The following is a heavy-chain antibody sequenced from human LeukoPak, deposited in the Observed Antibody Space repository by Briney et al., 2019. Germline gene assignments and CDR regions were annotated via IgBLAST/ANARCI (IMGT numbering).Heavy chain of an antibody. Sequence: ASVKVSCKASGYTFTGYYMHWVRQAPGQGLEWMGWVNPNSGGTNYAQKFQGRVTMTRDTSISTAYMELSRLRSDDTAVYYCARDGSHIAVAGKIGCWFDPWGQGTLVTVSS. V-gene: IGHV1-2*02. CDR3: ARDGSHIAVAGKIGCWFDP. J-gene: IGHJ5*02. CDR2: VNPNSGGT. D-gene: IGHD6-19*01. CDR1: GYTFTGYY.